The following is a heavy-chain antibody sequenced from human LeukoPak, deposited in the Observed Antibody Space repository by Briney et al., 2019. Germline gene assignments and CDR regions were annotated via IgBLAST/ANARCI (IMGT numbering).Heavy chain of an antibody. D-gene: IGHD2-2*01. CDR3: ARDRSRFYY. J-gene: IGHJ4*02. Sequence: QSGGSLRLSCAASGLTFSNYWMSWVRQAPGKGLEWVANIKEDGNEKYYVDSVKGRFTISRDNATKSLYRQMNSLRAEDTPVYYCARDRSRFYYWGQGTPVTVSS. CDR1: GLTFSNYW. CDR2: IKEDGNEK. V-gene: IGHV3-7*01.